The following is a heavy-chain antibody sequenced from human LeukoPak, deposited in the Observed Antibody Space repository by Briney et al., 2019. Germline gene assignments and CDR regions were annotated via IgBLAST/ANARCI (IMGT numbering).Heavy chain of an antibody. D-gene: IGHD3-22*01. J-gene: IGHJ4*02. V-gene: IGHV5-51*01. Sequence: KPGESLKISGEGSGYSCTSYWIGCVRQMAGKNMEWMGIIYPGDSETRYSPSFQGQVTISADKSISTAYLQWSSLKASDTAMYYCAKCSSAYYPFDYWGQGTLVTVSS. CDR3: AKCSSAYYPFDY. CDR1: GYSCTSYW. CDR2: IYPGDSET.